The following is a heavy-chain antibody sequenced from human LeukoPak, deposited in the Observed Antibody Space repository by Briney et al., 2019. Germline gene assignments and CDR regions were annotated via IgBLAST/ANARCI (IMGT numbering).Heavy chain of an antibody. CDR1: GYTFTSYD. Sequence: ASVKVSCKASGYTFTSYDINWLRQATGQRLEWMGWMNPDNGNTGYAQKFQGRVTMTSDTSISTAYVKLSSLTSEDTAVYYCARALSVAGRNWFDPWGQGTLVTVSS. J-gene: IGHJ5*02. CDR3: ARALSVAGRNWFDP. V-gene: IGHV1-8*01. CDR2: MNPDNGNT. D-gene: IGHD6-19*01.